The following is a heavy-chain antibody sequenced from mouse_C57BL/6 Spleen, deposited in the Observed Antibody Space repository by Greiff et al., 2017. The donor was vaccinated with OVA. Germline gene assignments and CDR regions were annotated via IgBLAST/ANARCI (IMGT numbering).Heavy chain of an antibody. CDR3: TGCYGNPFDY. Sequence: EVKLQESGGGFVQPGGSMKLSCVASGFTFSNYWMNWVRQSPEKGLEWVAQIRFKSDNYATHYTESVKGRFTISRDDSKSSVYLQMNNLRAEDTGIYYCTGCYGNPFDYWGQGTMVTVSA. J-gene: IGHJ3*01. V-gene: IGHV6-3*01. D-gene: IGHD2-1*01. CDR1: GFTFSNYW. CDR2: IRFKSDNYAT.